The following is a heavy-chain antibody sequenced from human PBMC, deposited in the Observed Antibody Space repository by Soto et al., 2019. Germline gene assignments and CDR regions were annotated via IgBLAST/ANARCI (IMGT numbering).Heavy chain of an antibody. CDR3: ARVRYSSRYLGFFDY. Sequence: NPSETLSLTCSVSGDSIISSYWSWIRQPPGKGLEWIGYIYPSGGTSYNPSLMSRVTISADTSKNQFSLELTSVTAADTAVYFCARVRYSSRYLGFFDYWGQGALVTVSS. CDR2: IYPSGGT. V-gene: IGHV4-59*01. D-gene: IGHD5-18*01. CDR1: GDSIISSY. J-gene: IGHJ4*02.